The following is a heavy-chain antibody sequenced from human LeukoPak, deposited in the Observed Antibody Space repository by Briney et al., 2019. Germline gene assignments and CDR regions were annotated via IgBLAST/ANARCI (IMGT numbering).Heavy chain of an antibody. CDR2: ISGSGSAT. J-gene: IGHJ4*02. D-gene: IGHD3-10*01. CDR1: GFTFSDYY. Sequence: AGGSLRLSCAASGFTFSDYYMSWIRQAPGKGLDWVSYISGSGSATYYADSVKGRFTISRDNSKNTLYLQMNSLRAEDTAVYYCAKGVRHYYGSRDYWGQGTLVTVSS. V-gene: IGHV3-11*04. CDR3: AKGVRHYYGSRDY.